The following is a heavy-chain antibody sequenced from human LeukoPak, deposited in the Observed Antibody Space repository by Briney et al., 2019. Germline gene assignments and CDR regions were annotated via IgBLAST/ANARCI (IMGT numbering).Heavy chain of an antibody. Sequence: SETLSLTCTVSGYSISNGYYWGWIRQPPGKGLEWIGYIYYTGSTNYNSSLKSRVTISVDTSKNQFSLNLSSVTAADTAMYYCARAVLATKSEHWFDSWGQGTLVTVSS. V-gene: IGHV4-59*01. CDR2: IYYTGST. CDR1: GYSISNGYY. J-gene: IGHJ5*01. CDR3: ARAVLATKSEHWFDS. D-gene: IGHD2-8*01.